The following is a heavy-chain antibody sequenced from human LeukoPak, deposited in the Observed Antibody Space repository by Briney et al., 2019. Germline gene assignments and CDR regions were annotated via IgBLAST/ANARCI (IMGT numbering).Heavy chain of an antibody. CDR2: INHSGST. D-gene: IGHD2-2*01. Sequence: SETLSLTCAVYGGSFSGYYWSWIRQPPGKGLEWIGEINHSGSTNYNPSLKSRVTISVDTSKNQFSLKLSSVTAGDTAVYYCARGYCSSTSCHRGNWFDPWGQGTLVTVSS. CDR3: ARGYCSSTSCHRGNWFDP. J-gene: IGHJ5*02. V-gene: IGHV4-34*01. CDR1: GGSFSGYY.